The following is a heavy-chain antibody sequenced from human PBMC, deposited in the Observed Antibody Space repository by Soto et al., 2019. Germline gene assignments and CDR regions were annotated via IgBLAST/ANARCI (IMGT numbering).Heavy chain of an antibody. D-gene: IGHD3-16*01. CDR1: GFTFRSYE. CDR3: ARGGGMGVNDY. Sequence: PGGSLRLSCEVSGFTFRSYEMHWVRQAPGKGLEWLSYISSSSDFIYYSESVKGRFTISRDNANNSLYLQMNSLRATDTAMYFCARGGGMGVNDYWGQGIMVTVSS. V-gene: IGHV3-21*05. J-gene: IGHJ4*02. CDR2: ISSSSDFI.